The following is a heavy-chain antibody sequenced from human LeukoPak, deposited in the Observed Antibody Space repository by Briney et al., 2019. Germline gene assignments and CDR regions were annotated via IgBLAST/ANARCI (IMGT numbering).Heavy chain of an antibody. Sequence: GGSLRLYCAASGFTFRSNWMSWVRQAPGKGLEWVANTNQDGSEKYYVDSVKGRFTVSRDNAKNSLYLQMNSLRVEDTAVYYCARWRAPYCSGGSCLNFDYWGQGTLVTVSS. CDR1: GFTFRSNW. CDR3: ARWRAPYCSGGSCLNFDY. D-gene: IGHD2-15*01. CDR2: TNQDGSEK. J-gene: IGHJ4*02. V-gene: IGHV3-7*01.